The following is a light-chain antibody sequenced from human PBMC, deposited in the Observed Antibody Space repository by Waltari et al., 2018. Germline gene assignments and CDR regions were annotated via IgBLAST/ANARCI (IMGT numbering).Light chain of an antibody. V-gene: IGLV1-44*01. CDR1: SSNIGRNS. CDR2: RRA. CDR3: AAWDDSLNAWI. J-gene: IGLJ3*02. Sequence: QSLLTQPPSLSGAPGQRLTISCSGGSSNIGRNSVNWYEQVPGTALRLLSFRRAPRRSGVCDRFSGSKSGTSASLTITGLLSADEADYICAAWDDSLNAWIFGGGTRLTVL.